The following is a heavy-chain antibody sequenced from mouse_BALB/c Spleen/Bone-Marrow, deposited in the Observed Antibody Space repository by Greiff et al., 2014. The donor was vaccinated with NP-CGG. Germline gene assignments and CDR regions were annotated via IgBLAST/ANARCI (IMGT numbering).Heavy chain of an antibody. CDR3: AREGLRRRAAMDY. CDR1: GFTFSSYA. CDR2: VSSGGSYT. D-gene: IGHD2-4*01. Sequence: DVHLVESGGGLVKPGGSLKLSCAASGFTFSSYAMSWVRQSPEKRLEWVAEVSSGGSYTYYPDTVTGRFTISRDNAKNTLYLEMSSLRSEDTAMYYCAREGLRRRAAMDYWGQGTSVTVSS. V-gene: IGHV5-9-4*01. J-gene: IGHJ4*01.